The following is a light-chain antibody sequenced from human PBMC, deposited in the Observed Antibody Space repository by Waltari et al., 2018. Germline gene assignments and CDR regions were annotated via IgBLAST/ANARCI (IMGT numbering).Light chain of an antibody. V-gene: IGLV1-40*01. CDR3: QSYDSSLSGL. Sequence: QSVLTQPPSVSGAPGQRVTISCTGSSSNIGAGYDVHWYQQLPGTAPKLLIYGNSNRPSWVPDRFSGSKSGTSASLAITGLQAEDEADYYCQSYDSSLSGLFGTGTKVTVL. CDR2: GNS. CDR1: SSNIGAGYD. J-gene: IGLJ1*01.